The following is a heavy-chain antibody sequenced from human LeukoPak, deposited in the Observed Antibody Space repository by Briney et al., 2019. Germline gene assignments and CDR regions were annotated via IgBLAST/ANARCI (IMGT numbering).Heavy chain of an antibody. CDR1: GGSISSSSYY. CDR3: AREGQQLN. V-gene: IGHV4-39*07. D-gene: IGHD6-13*01. Sequence: SETLSLTCTVSGGSISSSSYYWGWIRQSPGKGLEWIGSIYYSGSTYYNPSLKSRVTISVDTSKNQFSLKLSSVTAADTAVYYCAREGQQLNWGQGTLVTVSS. CDR2: IYYSGST. J-gene: IGHJ4*02.